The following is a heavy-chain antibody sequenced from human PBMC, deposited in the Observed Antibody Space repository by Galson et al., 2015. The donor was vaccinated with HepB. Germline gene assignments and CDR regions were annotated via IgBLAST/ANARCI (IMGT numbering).Heavy chain of an antibody. Sequence: SVKVSCKASGYTFTSYDINWVRQATGQGLEWIGWMNPNSGNTGYAQKFQGRVTMTRNTSISTAYMELSSLRSEDTAVYYCARAPEYSGDFWSGYHYYFDYWGQGTLVTVSS. CDR2: MNPNSGNT. J-gene: IGHJ4*02. V-gene: IGHV1-8*01. D-gene: IGHD3-3*01. CDR1: GYTFTSYD. CDR3: ARAPEYSGDFWSGYHYYFDY.